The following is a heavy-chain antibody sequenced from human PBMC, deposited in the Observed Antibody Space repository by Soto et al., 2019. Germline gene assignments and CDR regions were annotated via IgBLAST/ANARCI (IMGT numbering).Heavy chain of an antibody. CDR3: ARGGYYDSSGSRNYHYYGMDA. D-gene: IGHD3-22*01. CDR2: FTPYEDNK. Sequence: QVQLVQSGSEVKKPGASVKVSCKASGYSFNSYGISWVRQAPGQGLGCLGWFTPYEDNKKYAQSLQGRVTMTTDTSTRTAYMELRSLRSDDTAVYYCARGGYYDSSGSRNYHYYGMDAWGQGTTVTVS. CDR1: GYSFNSYG. V-gene: IGHV1-18*01. J-gene: IGHJ6*02.